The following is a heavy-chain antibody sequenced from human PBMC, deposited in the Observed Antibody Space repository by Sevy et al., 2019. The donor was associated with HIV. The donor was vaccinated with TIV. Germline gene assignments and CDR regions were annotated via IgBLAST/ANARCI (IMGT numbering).Heavy chain of an antibody. CDR2: IYPDDSDT. CDR1: GYRFTSYW. CDR3: ARRSYDTNGYPQYFFDS. J-gene: IGHJ4*02. D-gene: IGHD3-22*01. V-gene: IGHV5-51*01. Sequence: GESLKISCKASGYRFTSYWIGGVRQMPGKGLQWMGIIYPDDSDTRYSPSFQGQVIISADKSINTAYLQWSSLKASDTAMYFCARRSYDTNGYPQYFFDSWGQGTLLTVSS.